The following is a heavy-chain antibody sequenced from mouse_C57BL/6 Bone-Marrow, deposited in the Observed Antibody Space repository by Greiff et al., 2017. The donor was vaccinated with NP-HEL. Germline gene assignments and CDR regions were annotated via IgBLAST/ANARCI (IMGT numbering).Heavy chain of an antibody. D-gene: IGHD2-3*01. CDR3: ARERYEGGYYAMDY. Sequence: ESGPGLVKPSQSLSLTCSVTGYSITSGYYWNWIRQFPGNKLEWMGYISYDGSNNYNPSLKNRISITRDTSKNQFFLKLNSVTTEDTATYYCARERYEGGYYAMDYWGQGTSVTVSS. CDR2: ISYDGSN. J-gene: IGHJ4*01. V-gene: IGHV3-6*01. CDR1: GYSITSGYY.